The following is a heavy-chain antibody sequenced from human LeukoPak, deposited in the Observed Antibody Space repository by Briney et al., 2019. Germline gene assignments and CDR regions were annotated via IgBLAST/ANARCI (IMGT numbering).Heavy chain of an antibody. D-gene: IGHD3-16*02. CDR3: VRGQHTYRH. CDR1: GFTFSNYW. Sequence: PGGSLRLSCAVSGFTFSNYWMTWVRQAPGKGLEWVANIKEDGSDQYYVDSVKGRLTISRDNAKNSLDLQMNSLRVEDTALYYCVRGQHTYRHWGQGTLVTVSS. CDR2: IKEDGSDQ. J-gene: IGHJ4*02. V-gene: IGHV3-7*01.